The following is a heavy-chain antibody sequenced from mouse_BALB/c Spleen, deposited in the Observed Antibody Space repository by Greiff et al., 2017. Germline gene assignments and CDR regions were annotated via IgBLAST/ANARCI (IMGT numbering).Heavy chain of an antibody. CDR2: ISSGSSTI. Sequence: EVKGVESGGGLVQPGGSRKLSCAASGFTFSSFGMHWVRQAPEKVLEWVAYISSGSSTIYYADTVTGRFPISSDNRKNHLFLQMTSLRAEDTAMYYCEKGRCAIDYWGQGTSVTVSS. CDR3: EKGRCAIDY. V-gene: IGHV5-17*02. J-gene: IGHJ4*01. CDR1: GFTFSSFG.